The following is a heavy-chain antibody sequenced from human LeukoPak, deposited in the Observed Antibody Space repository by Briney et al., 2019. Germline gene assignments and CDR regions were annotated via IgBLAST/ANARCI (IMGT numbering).Heavy chain of an antibody. CDR1: GGSVSDYY. V-gene: IGHV4-59*02. J-gene: IGHJ4*02. CDR3: ATRKLGNDY. CDR2: IYYTET. Sequence: SETLSLTCTVSGGSVSDYYWSWIRQSPGKGLEWIGYIYYTETGYNPSLKSRVTISADTSKNQFSLKLYSVTAADTAVYYCATRKLGNDYWGQGTLVTVSS. D-gene: IGHD7-27*01.